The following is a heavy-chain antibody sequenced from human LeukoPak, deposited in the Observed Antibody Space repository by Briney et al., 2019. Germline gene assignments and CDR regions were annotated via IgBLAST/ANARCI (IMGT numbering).Heavy chain of an antibody. CDR2: IYYSGST. V-gene: IGHV4-31*03. CDR3: ARGGYCSGGSCYPFDY. D-gene: IGHD2-15*01. J-gene: IGHJ4*02. CDR1: GGSISSGGYY. Sequence: PSETLSLTCTVSGGSISSGGYYWSWIRQHPGKGLEWIGYIYYSGSTYYNPSLKSRVTISVDRSKNQFSLNLSSVTAADTAVYYCARGGYCSGGSCYPFDYWGQGTLVTVSS.